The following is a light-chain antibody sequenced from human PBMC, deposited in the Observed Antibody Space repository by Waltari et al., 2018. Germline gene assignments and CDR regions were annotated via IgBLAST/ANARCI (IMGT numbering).Light chain of an antibody. CDR3: QQYGSSPLT. CDR2: GAS. Sequence: EIVLTQSPGTLSLSPGEGATLSCRASQSVSSNYLTWYQQKPGLAPRLLIYGASSRATGIPDRFSGSGSGTDFTLTISRLEPEDFAVYYCQQYGSSPLTFGPGTKVDIK. J-gene: IGKJ3*01. V-gene: IGKV3-20*01. CDR1: QSVSSNY.